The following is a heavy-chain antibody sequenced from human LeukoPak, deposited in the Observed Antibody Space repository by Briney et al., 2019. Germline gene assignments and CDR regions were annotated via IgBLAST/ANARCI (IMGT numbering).Heavy chain of an antibody. CDR3: ARGDFWSGSPTD. CDR1: GGSISRYY. Sequence: PSETLSLTCTVSGGSISRYYWSWIRQPPGTGLERIGYIYYTGRPDYNPSLKSRVSMSVDTSKNQFSLRVNSMTAADTAVYYCARGDFWSGSPTDWGPGNLVTVSS. D-gene: IGHD3-3*01. V-gene: IGHV4-59*01. CDR2: IYYTGRP. J-gene: IGHJ4*02.